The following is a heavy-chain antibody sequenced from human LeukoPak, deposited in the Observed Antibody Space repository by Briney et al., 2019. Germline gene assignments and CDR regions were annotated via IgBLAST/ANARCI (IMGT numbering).Heavy chain of an antibody. CDR1: GFTFSSYW. Sequence: GGSLRLSCAASGFTFSSYWMSWVRQAPGKGLEWVANIKKDGTEKKYVDSVKGRFTISRDNAKNSLYLQMNSLRAEDTAVYYCARDPLSSSSFDLWGQGTLVAVSS. CDR2: IKKDGTEK. D-gene: IGHD6-13*01. J-gene: IGHJ4*02. CDR3: ARDPLSSSSFDL. V-gene: IGHV3-7*01.